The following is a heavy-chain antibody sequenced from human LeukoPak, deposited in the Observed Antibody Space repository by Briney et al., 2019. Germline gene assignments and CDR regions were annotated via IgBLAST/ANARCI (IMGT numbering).Heavy chain of an antibody. J-gene: IGHJ4*02. D-gene: IGHD2-21*02. CDR3: ARATLRGDPFDF. V-gene: IGHV4-31*03. Sequence: SETLSLTCTVSGDSLNSGNYYWTWIRQHPGKGLEWIGYIFTSGNTYYNPSLMGRLLTSVDTSKSQFSLMLTSVTAADTAVYYCARATLRGDPFDFWGQGIQVTVSS. CDR1: GDSLNSGNYY. CDR2: IFTSGNT.